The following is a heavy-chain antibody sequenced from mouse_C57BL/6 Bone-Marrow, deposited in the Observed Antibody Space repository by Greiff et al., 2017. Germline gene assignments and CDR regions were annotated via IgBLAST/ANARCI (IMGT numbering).Heavy chain of an antibody. Sequence: VQLQQPGAELVKPGASVKMSCKASGYTFTSYWIPWVKQRPGQGLEWIGVIYPGSGSTNYNEKFKSKATLTVDTSSSTAYMQLSSLKYEDSEVCNCGRVMDYWGQGTSVTVSS. CDR3: GRVMDY. J-gene: IGHJ4*01. CDR1: GYTFTSYW. CDR2: IYPGSGST. V-gene: IGHV1-55*01.